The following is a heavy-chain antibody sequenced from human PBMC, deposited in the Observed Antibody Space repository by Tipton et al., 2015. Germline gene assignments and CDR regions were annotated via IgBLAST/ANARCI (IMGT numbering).Heavy chain of an antibody. J-gene: IGHJ4*02. CDR2: ISGSGGST. CDR3: AKGTTSETYRHFDY. CDR1: GFMFSNYV. D-gene: IGHD1-26*01. V-gene: IGHV3-23*01. Sequence: SLRLSCAASGFMFSNYVMSWVRQAPGKGLEWVSAISGSGGSTYYADSVKGRFTISRDNSKNTLYLQMNSLRAEDTAVYYCAKGTTSETYRHFDYWGQGTLVTVSS.